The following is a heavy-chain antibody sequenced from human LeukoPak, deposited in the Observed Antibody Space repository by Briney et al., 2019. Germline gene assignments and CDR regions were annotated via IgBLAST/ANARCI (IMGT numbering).Heavy chain of an antibody. J-gene: IGHJ4*02. CDR1: GGSISSYY. Sequence: SETLSLTCTVSGGSISSYYWSWIRQPPGKGLEWIGYIYYSGSTNYNPSLKSRVTISVDTSKNQFSLKLTSVTAADTAVYYCAREDRYSSGWYRSGIYYFDYWGQGTLVTVSS. CDR3: AREDRYSSGWYRSGIYYFDY. CDR2: IYYSGST. V-gene: IGHV4-59*01. D-gene: IGHD6-19*01.